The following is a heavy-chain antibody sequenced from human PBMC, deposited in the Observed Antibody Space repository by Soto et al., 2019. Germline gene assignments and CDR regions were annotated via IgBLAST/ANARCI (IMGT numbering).Heavy chain of an antibody. CDR1: GFTFDDYA. Sequence: EVQLVESGGGLVQPGRSLRLSCAASGFTFDDYAMHWVRQAPGKGLEWVSGISWNSGSIGYVDSVKGRFTISRDNAKNSLYLQMNSLRAEDTALYYCAKEGVGFDPWGQGTLVTVSS. CDR2: ISWNSGSI. CDR3: AKEGVGFDP. V-gene: IGHV3-9*01. J-gene: IGHJ5*02. D-gene: IGHD2-15*01.